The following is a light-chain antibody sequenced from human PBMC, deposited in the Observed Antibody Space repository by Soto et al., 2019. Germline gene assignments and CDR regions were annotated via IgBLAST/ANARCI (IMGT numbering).Light chain of an antibody. V-gene: IGLV2-14*03. J-gene: IGLJ2*01. CDR3: SSRTSSDTLV. CDR1: SSDIGGYNY. Sequence: QSALTQSASVSGSPGQAITISCTGSSSDIGGYNYVSWYQQHPGRAPKLIIYEVSARPSGISDRFSGSKSGNTASLTISGLQAEDESVYYCSSRTSSDTLVFGGGTKLTV. CDR2: EVS.